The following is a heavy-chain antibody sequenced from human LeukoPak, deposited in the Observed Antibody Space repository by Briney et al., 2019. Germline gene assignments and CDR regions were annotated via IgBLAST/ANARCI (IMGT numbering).Heavy chain of an antibody. CDR1: GFTFSSYA. CDR3: AKRYCSSTSCSFFDY. CDR2: ISASGGTT. Sequence: GGSLRLSCAASGFTFSSYAMSWVRQAPGKGLEWVSAISASGGTTYYADSVKGRFTISRDNSKNTLFLQMNSLRAEDTAVYHCAKRYCSSTSCSFFDYWGQGTLVTVPS. J-gene: IGHJ4*02. D-gene: IGHD2-2*01. V-gene: IGHV3-23*01.